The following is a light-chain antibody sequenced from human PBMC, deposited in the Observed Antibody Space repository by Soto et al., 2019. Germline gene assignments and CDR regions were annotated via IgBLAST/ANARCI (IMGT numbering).Light chain of an antibody. V-gene: IGKV3-15*01. CDR2: APS. CDR3: QQYNNWPPT. CDR1: QSISSN. Sequence: EIVVTQSPATLSVSRGEKVTLSCRTSQSISSNLAWYQQKPGQAPRLLISAPSTRATGIPARFSDSGSGTEFTLTINSLQSEDFAVYYCQQYNNWPPTFGQGTKVEIK. J-gene: IGKJ1*01.